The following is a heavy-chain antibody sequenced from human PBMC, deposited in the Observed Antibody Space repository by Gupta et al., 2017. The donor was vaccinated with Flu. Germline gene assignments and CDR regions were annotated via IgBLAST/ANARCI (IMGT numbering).Heavy chain of an antibody. J-gene: IGHJ4*02. CDR3: ARDSRVAADY. CDR1: YTFTGYY. D-gene: IGHD6-19*01. CDR2: IDPNSGGT. Sequence: YTFTGYYMHWVRQAPGQGLEWIGRIDPNSGGTIYAQKFQGRVTMTRDTSISTAYMELSSLRPDDTAVYYGARDSRVAADYRSQGTLVTVSS. V-gene: IGHV1-2*06.